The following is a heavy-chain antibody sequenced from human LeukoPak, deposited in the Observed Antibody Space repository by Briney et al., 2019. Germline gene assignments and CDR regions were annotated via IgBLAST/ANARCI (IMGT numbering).Heavy chain of an antibody. J-gene: IGHJ4*02. CDR3: TTDQTVTSGIVDY. CDR1: GFTFSNAW. D-gene: IGHD4-17*01. V-gene: IGHV3-15*01. CDR2: IKSKTDGGTT. Sequence: PGGSLRLSCAASGFTFSNAWMSWVRQAPGKVLEWVGRIKSKTDGGTTDYAAPVKGRFTISRDDSKNTLYLQMNSLKTEDTAVYYCTTDQTVTSGIVDYWGQGTLVTVSS.